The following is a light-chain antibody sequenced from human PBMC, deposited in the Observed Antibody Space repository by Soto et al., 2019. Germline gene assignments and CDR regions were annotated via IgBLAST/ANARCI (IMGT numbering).Light chain of an antibody. V-gene: IGLV1-47*01. CDR2: RNN. CDR1: SSNIGSNY. J-gene: IGLJ1*01. CDR3: AAWDDSLSGLGV. Sequence: QLVLTQPPSASGTPGQRVTISCSGSSSNIGSNYVYWYQQLPGTAPKLLIYRNNQRPSGVPDRFSGSKSGTSASLAISGLRSEDEADYYCAAWDDSLSGLGVFGTGTKLTVL.